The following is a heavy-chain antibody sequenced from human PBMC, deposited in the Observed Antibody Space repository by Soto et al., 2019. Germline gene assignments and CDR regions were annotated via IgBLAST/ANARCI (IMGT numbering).Heavy chain of an antibody. CDR1: GFTFSSYA. CDR2: ISYDGSNK. Sequence: PGGSLRLSCAASGFTFSSYAMHWVRQAPGKGLEWVAVISYDGSNKYYADSVKGRFTISRDNSKNTLYLQMNSLRAEDTAVYYCARDLKGGGNSKTSYYYYGMDVWGQGTTVTVSS. CDR3: ARDLKGGGNSKTSYYYYGMDV. J-gene: IGHJ6*02. V-gene: IGHV3-30-3*01. D-gene: IGHD2-21*02.